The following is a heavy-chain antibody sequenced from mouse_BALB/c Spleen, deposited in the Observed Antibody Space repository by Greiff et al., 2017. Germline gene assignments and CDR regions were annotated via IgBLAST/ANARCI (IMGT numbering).Heavy chain of an antibody. J-gene: IGHJ3*01. CDR1: GFTFSSYG. D-gene: IGHD1-1*01. Sequence: EVQLQESGGDLVKPGGSLKLSCAASGFTFSSYGMSWVRQTPDKRLEWVATISSGGSYTYYPDSVKGRFTISRDNAKNTLYLQMSSLKSEDTAMYYCARRRGYYGSSPPWFAYWGQGTLVTVAA. V-gene: IGHV5-6*01. CDR2: ISSGGSYT. CDR3: ARRRGYYGSSPPWFAY.